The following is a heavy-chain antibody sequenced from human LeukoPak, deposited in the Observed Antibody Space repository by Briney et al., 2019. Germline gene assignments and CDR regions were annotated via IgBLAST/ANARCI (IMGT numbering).Heavy chain of an antibody. CDR1: GFTVSSNY. CDR2: IYSGGST. CDR3: ARERGALSRPCSGGYAFGI. Sequence: PGGSLRLSCAASGFTVSSNYMSWVRQAPGKGLEWVAVIYSGGSTYYADSVKGRFTISRDNSKNPLYLQMNSLRAEDTAVYYCARERGALSRPCSGGYAFGIWGPGTMVTVSS. V-gene: IGHV3-53*01. D-gene: IGHD2-15*01. J-gene: IGHJ3*02.